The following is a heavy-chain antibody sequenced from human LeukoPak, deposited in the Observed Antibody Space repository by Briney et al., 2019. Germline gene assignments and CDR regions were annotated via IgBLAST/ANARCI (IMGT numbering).Heavy chain of an antibody. V-gene: IGHV3-30*03. CDR3: ARDADEVAGLFDY. CDR2: ISYDGSNK. CDR1: GFTFSNYG. J-gene: IGHJ4*01. Sequence: GGSLRLSCAGSGFTFSNYGMHWVRQAPGKGLEWVALISYDGSNKYYADSVKGRFTISKDNSKTTLYLQMNRLRADDTAVYYCARDADEVAGLFDYWGHGTLVTVSS. D-gene: IGHD6-19*01.